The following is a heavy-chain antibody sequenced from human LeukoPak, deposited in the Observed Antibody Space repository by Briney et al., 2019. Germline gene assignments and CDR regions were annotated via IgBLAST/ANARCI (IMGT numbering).Heavy chain of an antibody. Sequence: PSETLSLTCTVSGGSISSSSYYWGWIRQPPGKGLEWIGSIYYSGGTYYNPSLKSRVTISVDTSKNQFSLKLSSVTAADTAVYYCARELFGITPSDYWGQGTLVTVSS. CDR1: GGSISSSSYY. V-gene: IGHV4-39*01. CDR3: ARELFGITPSDY. D-gene: IGHD3-10*01. J-gene: IGHJ4*02. CDR2: IYYSGGT.